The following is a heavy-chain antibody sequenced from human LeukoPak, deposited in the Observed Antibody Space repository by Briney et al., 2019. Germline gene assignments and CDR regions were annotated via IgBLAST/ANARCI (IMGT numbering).Heavy chain of an antibody. CDR1: GFTVNTHY. Sequence: GGSLRLSCVASGFTVNTHYMNWVRQAPGRGLEWVSVIYAGGRTYYADSVKGRFTISRDDSENTLYLQMNSLRAEDTAVYYCARETVDNGFDYWGQGTLVTVSS. V-gene: IGHV3-53*01. J-gene: IGHJ4*02. CDR2: IYAGGRT. D-gene: IGHD4-23*01. CDR3: ARETVDNGFDY.